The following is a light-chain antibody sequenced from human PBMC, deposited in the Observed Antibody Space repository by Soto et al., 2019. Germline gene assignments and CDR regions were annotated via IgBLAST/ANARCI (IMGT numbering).Light chain of an antibody. CDR2: AAS. CDR1: QSISTY. J-gene: IGKJ4*01. V-gene: IGKV1-39*01. Sequence: DIQMTQSPSSLSASVGDRVTITCRASQSISTYLNWYQQKPGKVPKLLIYAASSLQSGVPSRFTGSGSGTDFTLTISSLHPEDFATYYCQQTHTTFTFGGGTTVEIK. CDR3: QQTHTTFT.